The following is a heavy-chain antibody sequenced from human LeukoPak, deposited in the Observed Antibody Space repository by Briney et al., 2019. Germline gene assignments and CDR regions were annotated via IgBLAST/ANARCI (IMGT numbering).Heavy chain of an antibody. J-gene: IGHJ4*02. V-gene: IGHV3-30*03. CDR2: ILYDGSNK. D-gene: IGHD3-9*01. CDR1: GFTFSSYG. CDR3: ARPLRYLDSELDY. Sequence: PGRSLRLSCAASGFTFSSYGMHWVRQAPGKGLEWVAVILYDGSNKYYADSVKGRFTISRDNSKNTLYLQMNSLRPEDTAVYYCARPLRYLDSELDYWGQGTLVSASS.